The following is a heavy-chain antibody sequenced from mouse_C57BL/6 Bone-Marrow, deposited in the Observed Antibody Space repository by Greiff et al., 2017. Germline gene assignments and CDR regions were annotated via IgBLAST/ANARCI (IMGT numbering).Heavy chain of an antibody. J-gene: IGHJ3*01. D-gene: IGHD1-1*01. V-gene: IGHV1-53*01. Sequence: QVQLQQPGTELVKPGASVKLSCKASGYTFTSYWMHWVKQRPGQGLEWIGNINPGNGGTNYNEKFKSKATLTVDKSSSTAYMQLSSLTSEDSAVYYCARYRPFYYGSSYTWFAYWGQGTLVTVSA. CDR1: GYTFTSYW. CDR2: INPGNGGT. CDR3: ARYRPFYYGSSYTWFAY.